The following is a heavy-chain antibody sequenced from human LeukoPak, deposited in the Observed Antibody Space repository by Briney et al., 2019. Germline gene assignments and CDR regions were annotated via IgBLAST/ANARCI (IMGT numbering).Heavy chain of an antibody. CDR1: GFTFSSYS. V-gene: IGHV3-48*04. D-gene: IGHD5-12*01. CDR3: AREIGYSGLRDITLDY. J-gene: IGHJ4*02. CDR2: ISSSSSTI. Sequence: PAGGSLGLSCAASGFTFSSYSMNWVRQAPGKGLEWVSYISSSSSTIYYADSVKGRFTISRDNAKNSLYLQMNSLRAEDTAVYYCAREIGYSGLRDITLDYWGQGTLVTVSS.